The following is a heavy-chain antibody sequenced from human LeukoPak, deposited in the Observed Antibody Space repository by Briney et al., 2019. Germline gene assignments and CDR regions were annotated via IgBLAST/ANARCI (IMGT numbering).Heavy chain of an antibody. CDR3: AIHYSYGSRGRSEY. J-gene: IGHJ4*02. D-gene: IGHD5-18*01. V-gene: IGHV3-53*01. CDR1: GFTVSSNY. Sequence: GGSLRLSCAASGFTVSSNYMSWVRQAPGKGLEWVSVIYSGGSTYYADSVKGRFTISRDNSKNTLYLQMNSLRAEDTAVYYCAIHYSYGSRGRSEYWGQGTLVTVSS. CDR2: IYSGGST.